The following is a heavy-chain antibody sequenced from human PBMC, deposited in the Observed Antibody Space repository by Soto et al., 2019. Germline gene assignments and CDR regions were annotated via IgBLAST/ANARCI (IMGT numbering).Heavy chain of an antibody. Sequence: QVQLVQSGAEVKKPGASVTVSCKASGYLFPTFGISWVRQDPGQWPEWMGWVSPSNGATKYAHHLRGRVTMTADTSTRTASMELRSLTSDDTAVYYCARDLWGATGFEPWGQGTLVTVSS. V-gene: IGHV1-18*01. CDR2: VSPSNGAT. J-gene: IGHJ5*02. CDR1: GYLFPTFG. CDR3: ARDLWGATGFEP. D-gene: IGHD1-1*01.